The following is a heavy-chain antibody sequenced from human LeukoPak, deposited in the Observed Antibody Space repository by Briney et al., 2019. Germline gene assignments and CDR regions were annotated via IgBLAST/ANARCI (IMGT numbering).Heavy chain of an antibody. D-gene: IGHD3-16*02. CDR1: GGSISSSTYY. J-gene: IGHJ5*02. Sequence: SETLSLTCTVSGGSISSSTYYWGWIRQPPGKGLEWIGSIYYSGSTYYNPSLKSRVAISVDTSKNQFFLKLNSVTAADTAVYYCARARLRLGELSIGAWGQGTLVTVSS. V-gene: IGHV4-39*01. CDR3: ARARLRLGELSIGA. CDR2: IYYSGST.